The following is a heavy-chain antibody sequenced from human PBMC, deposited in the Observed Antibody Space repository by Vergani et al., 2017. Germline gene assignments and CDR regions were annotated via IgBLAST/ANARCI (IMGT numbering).Heavy chain of an antibody. J-gene: IGHJ6*03. Sequence: QVQLQQWGAGLLKPSETLSLTCAVYGGSFSAYYWSWIRHPPGQGLEWIGEINHSGNTNYNPSLKSRVTISVDTSKNTFSLKLSSVTDADTAVDYCARGIVPGYCSSTSCRGYIYVWEKGTAITVSS. D-gene: IGHD2-2*01. V-gene: IGHV4-34*01. CDR1: GGSFSAYY. CDR3: ARGIVPGYCSSTSCRGYIYV. CDR2: INHSGNT.